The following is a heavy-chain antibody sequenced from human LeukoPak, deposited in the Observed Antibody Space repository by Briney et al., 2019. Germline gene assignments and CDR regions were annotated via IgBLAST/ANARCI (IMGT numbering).Heavy chain of an antibody. Sequence: ASETLSLTCTVSGGSVSSGSYYWSWIRQPPGKGLEWIGEINHSGSTNYNPSLKSRVTISVDTSKNQFSLKLSSVTAADTAVYYCAVDSYGYLRLNSWGQGTLVTVSS. CDR1: GGSVSSGSYY. D-gene: IGHD5-18*01. CDR2: INHSGST. J-gene: IGHJ4*02. V-gene: IGHV4-39*07. CDR3: AVDSYGYLRLNS.